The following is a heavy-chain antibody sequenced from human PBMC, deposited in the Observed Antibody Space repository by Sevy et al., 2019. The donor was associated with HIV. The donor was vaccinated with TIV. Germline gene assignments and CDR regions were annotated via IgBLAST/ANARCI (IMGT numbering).Heavy chain of an antibody. V-gene: IGHV1-18*01. J-gene: IGHJ4*02. Sequence: ASVKVSCKASGYTFASEGISWVRQAPGQGLEWMGWIGAYNRNRNSAQKFQTRVTLTIDRSTSTAFMGLRGLRSDDTAMYYCARVPTYYYGSATYFESWGQGTLVTVSS. D-gene: IGHD3-10*01. CDR3: ARVPTYYYGSATYFES. CDR2: IGAYNRNR. CDR1: GYTFASEG.